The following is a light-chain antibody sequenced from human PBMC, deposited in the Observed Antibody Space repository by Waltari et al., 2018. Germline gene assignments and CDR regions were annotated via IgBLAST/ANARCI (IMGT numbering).Light chain of an antibody. Sequence: DIQMTQSPSSLSASVGDTVTITCRASQGISSYLNWFQQKPGKAPKLLIYGATTLQSGVPSRFSGSGSGTEFTLTISSLKPEDFAAYYCLQHNSYPISFGQGTKVEIK. V-gene: IGKV1-17*01. CDR3: LQHNSYPIS. CDR2: GAT. J-gene: IGKJ2*03. CDR1: QGISSY.